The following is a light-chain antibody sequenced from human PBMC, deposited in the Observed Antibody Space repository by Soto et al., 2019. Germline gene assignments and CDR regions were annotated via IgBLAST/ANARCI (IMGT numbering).Light chain of an antibody. CDR1: QSVSSN. V-gene: IGKV3-15*01. CDR3: QQYNNWPWT. J-gene: IGKJ1*01. CDR2: GAS. Sequence: EIVMTQSPATLSVSPGERATLSCRASQSVSSNLAWYQQKPGQAPRLLIYGASTRATGIPARFSGSGSGTEFTLTISSLQSEDFAVYYGQQYNNWPWTFGQGTKVDI.